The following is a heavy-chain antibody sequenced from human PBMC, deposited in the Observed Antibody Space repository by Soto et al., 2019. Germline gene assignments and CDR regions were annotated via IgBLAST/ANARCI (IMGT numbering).Heavy chain of an antibody. CDR3: ATDYGDRPEYFKH. Sequence: QVQLVQSGPDLKRPGASMKVSCKASGYTFTSYGISWVRQDPGQGLEWMAWISPLKGRTQYSQKAQGRVTLSTDTSSNTAYMEMTTLRVDDTAVYYCATDYGDRPEYFKHWGQGTLVTVS. D-gene: IGHD4-17*01. J-gene: IGHJ1*01. CDR1: GYTFTSYG. CDR2: ISPLKGRT. V-gene: IGHV1-18*04.